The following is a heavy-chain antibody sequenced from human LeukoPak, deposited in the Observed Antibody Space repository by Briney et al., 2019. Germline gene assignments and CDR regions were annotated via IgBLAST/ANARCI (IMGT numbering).Heavy chain of an antibody. CDR1: GFTFSTHW. D-gene: IGHD3-10*01. V-gene: IGHV3-7*01. CDR2: IKEDGSEK. J-gene: IGHJ4*02. CDR3: ARTIRGY. Sequence: GGSLRLSCAASGFTFSTHWMSWVRQAPGKGLEWVANIKEDGSEKYYVDSVKGRFTISRDNAKNSLYLQMNSLRAEDTAVYHCARTIRGYWGQGTLVTVSS.